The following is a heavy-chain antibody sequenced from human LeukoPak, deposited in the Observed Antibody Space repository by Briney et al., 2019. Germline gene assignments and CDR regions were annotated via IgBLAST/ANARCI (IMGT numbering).Heavy chain of an antibody. CDR2: IYSGGST. Sequence: GGSLRLSCAASGFTVSSNYMSWVRQAPGKGLEWVSVIYSGGSTYYADSVKGRFTISRDNSKNTLYLQMNSLRAEDTAVYYCAKDGKGIPVAGFNYYYYMDVWGKGTTVTVSS. CDR3: AKDGKGIPVAGFNYYYYMDV. D-gene: IGHD6-19*01. V-gene: IGHV3-53*01. J-gene: IGHJ6*03. CDR1: GFTVSSNY.